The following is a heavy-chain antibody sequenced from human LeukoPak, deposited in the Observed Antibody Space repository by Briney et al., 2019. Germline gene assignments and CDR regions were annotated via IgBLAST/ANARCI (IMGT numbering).Heavy chain of an antibody. CDR1: GFTFRSYA. D-gene: IGHD4-11*01. V-gene: IGHV3-23*01. J-gene: IGHJ2*01. CDR3: ARIHDYSNYFHWYFDL. Sequence: GGSLRLSCAASGFTFRSYAMTRVRQAPGKGLEWVSALTGSGDNTYYADSMKGRFTISRDNSKNTLFLQTTSLRAEDTALYYCARIHDYSNYFHWYFDLWGRGTLVTVSS. CDR2: LTGSGDNT.